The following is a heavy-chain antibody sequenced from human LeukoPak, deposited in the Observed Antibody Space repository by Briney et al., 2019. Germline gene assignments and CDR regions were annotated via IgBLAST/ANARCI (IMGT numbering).Heavy chain of an antibody. CDR2: IRYDGSNK. Sequence: GGSLRLSCAASGFTFSSYGMHWVRQAPGKGLEWVAFIRYDGSNKYYADSVRGRFTISRDNSKNSLYLQMNSLRTEDTALYYCAKDIGGSYYDNYMDVWGKGTTVTVSS. D-gene: IGHD1-26*01. J-gene: IGHJ6*03. CDR1: GFTFSSYG. CDR3: AKDIGGSYYDNYMDV. V-gene: IGHV3-30*02.